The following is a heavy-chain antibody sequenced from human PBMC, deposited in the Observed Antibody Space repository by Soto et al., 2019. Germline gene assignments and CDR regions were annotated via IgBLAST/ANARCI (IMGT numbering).Heavy chain of an antibody. D-gene: IGHD3-22*01. V-gene: IGHV4-61*01. J-gene: IGHJ6*02. CDR3: ARSYDSSGYYYYAMDV. CDR2: MYSSGST. CDR1: GGSVNSGNFY. Sequence: SETLSLTCTVSGGSVNSGNFYWNWIRQPPGKGLEWVGYMYSSGSTKYNTSLKSRVTISMDTSKNQFSLNLRSVTAADTAVYYCARSYDSSGYYYYAMDVWGQGTTVTVSS.